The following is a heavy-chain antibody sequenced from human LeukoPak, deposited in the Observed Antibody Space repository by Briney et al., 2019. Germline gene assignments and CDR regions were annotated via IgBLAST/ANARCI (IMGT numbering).Heavy chain of an antibody. J-gene: IGHJ4*02. V-gene: IGHV4-34*01. D-gene: IGHD6-19*01. CDR2: INHSGST. CDR1: GFIFSQAW. CDR3: ASSGWYRGY. Sequence: GSLRLSCAASGFIFSQAWMTWVRQAPGKGLEWIGEINHSGSTTYNPSLKGRVTISVDTSKNQFSLKLSSVTAADTAVYYCASSGWYRGYWGQGTLVTVSS.